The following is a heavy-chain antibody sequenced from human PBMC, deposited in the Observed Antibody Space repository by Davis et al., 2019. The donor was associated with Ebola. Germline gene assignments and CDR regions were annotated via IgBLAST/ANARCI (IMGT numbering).Heavy chain of an antibody. D-gene: IGHD6-19*01. J-gene: IGHJ6*03. CDR3: AKVKWYSSGWYDYYYMDV. CDR1: GFTFSSYG. V-gene: IGHV3-23*01. CDR2: ISGSGGST. Sequence: PGGSLRLSCAASGFTFSSYGMHWVRQAPGKGLEWVSAISGSGGSTYYADSVKGRFTISRDNSKNTLYLQMNSLRAEDTAVYYCAKVKWYSSGWYDYYYMDVWGKGTTVTVSS.